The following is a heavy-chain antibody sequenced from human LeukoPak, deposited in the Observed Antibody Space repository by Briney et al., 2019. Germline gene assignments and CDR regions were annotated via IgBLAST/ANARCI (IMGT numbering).Heavy chain of an antibody. CDR3: ARDGDPTTVTPDY. Sequence: GGSLRLSCAASGFTLSSYGMRWVRQAPGKGLEWVAVIWYDGSNKYYAESVKGRFTISRDNSKNTLYLQMNSLRAEDTAVYYCARDGDPTTVTPDYWGQGTLATVSS. CDR1: GFTLSSYG. J-gene: IGHJ4*02. CDR2: IWYDGSNK. V-gene: IGHV3-33*01. D-gene: IGHD4-17*01.